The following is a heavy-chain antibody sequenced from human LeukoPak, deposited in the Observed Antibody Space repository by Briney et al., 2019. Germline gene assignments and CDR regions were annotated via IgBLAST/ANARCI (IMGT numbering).Heavy chain of an antibody. V-gene: IGHV1-69*13. CDR2: IFPIFGTA. CDR1: GGTSISYT. J-gene: IGHJ4*02. Sequence: SVKVSCKASGGTSISYTISWVRQPPAQGLEWMGGIFPIFGTANYAQTFQGRVTITADESTRTAYIEMSSLRSEDTAVYYCATSDYVWGSYRLDYYWGQGTLVTVSS. CDR3: ATSDYVWGSYRLDYY. D-gene: IGHD3-16*02.